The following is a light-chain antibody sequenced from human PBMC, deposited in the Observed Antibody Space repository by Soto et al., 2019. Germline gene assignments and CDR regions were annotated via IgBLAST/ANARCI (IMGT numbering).Light chain of an antibody. Sequence: DIQMTQSPSTLSASVGDRVTITCRASQSISSWLAWYQQKPGKAPNLLIYDASSLKSGVPSRSSGSGSGTEFTLTISSLQPDDFATYYCQQYNTYSWTFGQGTKVEIK. CDR2: DAS. J-gene: IGKJ1*01. CDR1: QSISSW. V-gene: IGKV1-5*01. CDR3: QQYNTYSWT.